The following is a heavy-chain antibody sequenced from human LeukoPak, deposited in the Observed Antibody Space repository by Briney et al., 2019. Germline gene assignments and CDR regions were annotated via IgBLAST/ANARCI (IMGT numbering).Heavy chain of an antibody. CDR2: ISSSSSYI. J-gene: IGHJ4*02. D-gene: IGHD3-22*01. CDR3: ARADSSGFFDY. CDR1: GFTFSSYS. V-gene: IGHV3-21*01. Sequence: GGSLRLSCAASGFTFSSYSMNWVRQAPGKGLEWVSSISSSSSYIYYADSVKGRFTIPRDSAKNSLYLQMNSLRAEDTAVYYCARADSSGFFDYWGQGTLVTVSS.